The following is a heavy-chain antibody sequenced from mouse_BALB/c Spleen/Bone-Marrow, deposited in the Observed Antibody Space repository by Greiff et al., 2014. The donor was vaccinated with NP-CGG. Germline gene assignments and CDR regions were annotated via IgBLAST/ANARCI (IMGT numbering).Heavy chain of an antibody. J-gene: IGHJ4*01. Sequence: EVKLEESGGGLVQPGGSLRLSCATSGFTFTDYYMNWVRQPPGKALEWLGFIRNRADGYTTEFSASVKGRFTISRDNSQSILYLQINTLRAEDSATYYCARYDGYSDNAMDYWGQGTSVTVSS. V-gene: IGHV7-3*02. CDR1: GFTFTDYY. CDR2: IRNRADGYTT. D-gene: IGHD2-3*01. CDR3: ARYDGYSDNAMDY.